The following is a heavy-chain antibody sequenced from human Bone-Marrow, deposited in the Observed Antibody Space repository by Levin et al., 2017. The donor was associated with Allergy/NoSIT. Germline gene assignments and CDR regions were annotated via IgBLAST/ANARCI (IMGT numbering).Heavy chain of an antibody. D-gene: IGHD5-12*01. V-gene: IGHV1-3*01. CDR3: AREVIPRGSSRQWLPLDWFDA. CDR1: GYSFTHYA. Sequence: GESLKISCKASGYSFTHYAIHWVRQAPGQGLEWVGWINPVNGNTKYSQNFQGRVTITKDTSASTVYLELSSLRSEDTAVYYCAREVIPRGSSRQWLPLDWFDAWGQGTLVAVSS. J-gene: IGHJ5*02. CDR2: INPVNGNT.